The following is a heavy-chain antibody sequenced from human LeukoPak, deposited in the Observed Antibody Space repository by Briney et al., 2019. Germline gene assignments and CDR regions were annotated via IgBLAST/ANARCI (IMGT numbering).Heavy chain of an antibody. D-gene: IGHD6-13*01. CDR1: GYIFSSYA. V-gene: IGHV1-3*01. CDR2: INVGNGNT. CDR3: ARVRSSSWPFDY. Sequence: ASVKVSCKASGYIFSSYAMHWVRQAPGQRLEWMGWINVGNGNTKYSQNFQGRVTITRDTSASTAYMEVSSLRSEDTAVYYCARVRSSSWPFDYWGQGTLVTVSS. J-gene: IGHJ4*02.